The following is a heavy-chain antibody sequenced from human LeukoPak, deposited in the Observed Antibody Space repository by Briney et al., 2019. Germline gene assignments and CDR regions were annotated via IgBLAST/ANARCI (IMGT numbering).Heavy chain of an antibody. CDR2: TYHWSKWFN. CDR3: ARDLHGSRGEFDY. D-gene: IGHD3-16*01. Sequence: SQALSLTCAISGDSVTSGIWNWIRQSPSRGLEWLGRTYHWSKWFNDYAVSVESRMTINADTSRNQFSLQLNSVTPEDTAVYYCARDLHGSRGEFDYWGQGTLVTVSS. V-gene: IGHV6-1*01. CDR1: GDSVTSGI. J-gene: IGHJ4*02.